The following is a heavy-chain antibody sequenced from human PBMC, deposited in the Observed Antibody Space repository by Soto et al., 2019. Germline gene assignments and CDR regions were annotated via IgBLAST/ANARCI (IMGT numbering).Heavy chain of an antibody. CDR1: GGSISSSSYY. CDR2: IYYSGST. V-gene: IGHV4-39*01. CDR3: ARYLDYYGSGSYYIGWNYFDY. J-gene: IGHJ4*02. Sequence: SETLSLTCTVSGGSISSSSYYWGWIRQPPGKGLEWIGSIYYSGSTYYNPSLKSRVTISVDTSKNQFSLKLSSVTAADTAVYYCARYLDYYGSGSYYIGWNYFDYWGQGTLVTVSS. D-gene: IGHD3-10*01.